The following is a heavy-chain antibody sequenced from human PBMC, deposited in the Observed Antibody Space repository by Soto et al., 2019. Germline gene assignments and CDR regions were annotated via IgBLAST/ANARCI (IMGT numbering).Heavy chain of an antibody. J-gene: IGHJ4*02. D-gene: IGHD3-10*01. V-gene: IGHV3-30-3*01. Sequence: QVQLVESGGGVVQPGRSLRLSCAASGFTFSSYAMHWVRQAPGKGLEWVAVISYDGSNKYYADSVKGRFTISRDNSKNTLYLQMNSLRAEDTAVYYCAGSFEELLETDYWGQGTLVTVSS. CDR1: GFTFSSYA. CDR2: ISYDGSNK. CDR3: AGSFEELLETDY.